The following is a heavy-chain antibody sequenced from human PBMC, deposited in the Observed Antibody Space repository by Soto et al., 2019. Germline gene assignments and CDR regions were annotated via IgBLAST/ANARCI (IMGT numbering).Heavy chain of an antibody. V-gene: IGHV3-21*01. D-gene: IGHD2-15*01. CDR3: AREEGWFHYYYYYGMDV. CDR1: GFTFSSYS. Sequence: NPGGSLRLSCAASGFTFSSYSMNWVRQAPGKGLEWVSSISSSSSYIYYADSVKGRFTISRDNAKNSLYLQMNSLRAEDTAVYYCAREEGWFHYYYYYGMDVWGQGTTVTVSS. CDR2: ISSSSSYI. J-gene: IGHJ6*02.